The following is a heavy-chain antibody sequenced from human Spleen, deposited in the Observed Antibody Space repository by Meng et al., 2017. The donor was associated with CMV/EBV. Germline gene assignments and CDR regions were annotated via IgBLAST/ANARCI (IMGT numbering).Heavy chain of an antibody. J-gene: IGHJ3*02. CDR3: ARDLELRFLEWSYAFDI. CDR1: GFTFDDYA. D-gene: IGHD3-3*01. CDR2: ISWNSGSI. Sequence: SLKISCAASGFTFDDYAMHWVRQAPGKGLEWVSGISWNSGSIGYADSVKGRITISRDNAKNSLYLQMNSLRAEDTAVYYCARDLELRFLEWSYAFDIWGQGTMVTVSS. V-gene: IGHV3-9*01.